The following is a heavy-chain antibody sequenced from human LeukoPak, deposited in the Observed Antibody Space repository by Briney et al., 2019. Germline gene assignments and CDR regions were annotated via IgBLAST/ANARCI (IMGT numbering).Heavy chain of an antibody. CDR2: ISYDGSNK. D-gene: IGHD3-9*01. Sequence: GGSLRLSCAASGFTFSSYAMHWVRQAPGKGLEWVAVISYDGSNKYYADSVKGRFTISRDNSKNTLYLQMNSLRAEDTAVYYCARPDYDILTAANYWGQGTLVTVSS. J-gene: IGHJ4*01. V-gene: IGHV3-30*01. CDR1: GFTFSSYA. CDR3: ARPDYDILTAANY.